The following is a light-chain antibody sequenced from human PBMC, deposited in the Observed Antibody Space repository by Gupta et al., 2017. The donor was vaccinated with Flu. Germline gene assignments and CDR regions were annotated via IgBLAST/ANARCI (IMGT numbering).Light chain of an antibody. Sequence: RSNIGSNTVNWYQQLPGTAPKLLINSNNQRPSGVPDRFSGSKSGTSASLAISGLQSEDEADYYCAAWDGSLNGRVFGGGTKLTVL. V-gene: IGLV1-44*01. CDR1: RSNIGSNT. J-gene: IGLJ3*02. CDR2: SNN. CDR3: AAWDGSLNGRV.